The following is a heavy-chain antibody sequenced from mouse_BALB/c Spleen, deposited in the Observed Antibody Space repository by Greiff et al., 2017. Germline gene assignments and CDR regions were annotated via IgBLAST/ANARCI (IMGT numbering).Heavy chain of an antibody. Sequence: EVMLVESGPGLVKPSQTVSLTCTVTGISITTGNYRWSWIRQFPGNKLEWIGYIYYSGTITYNPSLTSRTTITRDTSKNQFFLEMNSLTAEDTATYYCAREGNYWYFDVWGAGTTVTVSS. CDR2: IYYSGTI. CDR3: AREGNYWYFDV. V-gene: IGHV3-5*02. CDR1: GISITTGNYR. J-gene: IGHJ1*01. D-gene: IGHD2-1*01.